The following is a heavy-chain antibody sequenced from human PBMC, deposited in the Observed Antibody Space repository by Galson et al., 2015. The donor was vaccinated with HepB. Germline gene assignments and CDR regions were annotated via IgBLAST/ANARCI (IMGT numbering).Heavy chain of an antibody. Sequence: SLRLSCAASGSTFGDFCMSWFRQAPGKGLEWVGLIRSKTYGGAINYAASVKDRFSLSRDDSKSIAYLQMNSVKTEDTAIYYCSRDIVGGAASGVRFDIWGQGTLVTVSS. V-gene: IGHV3-49*03. CDR2: IRSKTYGGAI. CDR3: SRDIVGGAASGVRFDI. D-gene: IGHD3-16*02. CDR1: GSTFGDFC. J-gene: IGHJ4*02.